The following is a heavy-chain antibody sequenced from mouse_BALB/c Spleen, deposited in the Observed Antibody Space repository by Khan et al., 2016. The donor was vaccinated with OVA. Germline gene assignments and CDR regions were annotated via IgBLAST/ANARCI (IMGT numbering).Heavy chain of an antibody. J-gene: IGHJ4*01. CDR2: ISSGGNT. CDR3: ARLVDY. V-gene: IGHV5-6-5*01. Sequence: EVELVESGGGLVKPGGSLKLSCAGSGFTLSNYAMSWVRLTPEKRLEWVASISSGGNTYYPDSVKGRFTISRDNARNILYLQMSSLRSEDTAMYNCARLVDYWGQGTSVTVSS. CDR1: GFTLSNYA.